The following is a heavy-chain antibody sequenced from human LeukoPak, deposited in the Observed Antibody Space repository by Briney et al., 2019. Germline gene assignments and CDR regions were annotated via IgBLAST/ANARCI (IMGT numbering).Heavy chain of an antibody. Sequence: GGSLRLSCAVSGFTFSTYAMDWVRQAPGKGLESVSYISPSGTDISYADSVKGRFTISRDNAKNSLYLQMNSLRAEDTAVYYCSRDPRNLDYWGQGTLVTVSS. CDR1: GFTFSTYA. V-gene: IGHV3-21*05. J-gene: IGHJ4*02. CDR3: SRDPRNLDY. D-gene: IGHD1-14*01. CDR2: ISPSGTDI.